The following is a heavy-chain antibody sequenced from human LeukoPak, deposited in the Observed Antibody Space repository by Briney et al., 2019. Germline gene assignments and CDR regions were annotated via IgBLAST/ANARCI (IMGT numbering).Heavy chain of an antibody. D-gene: IGHD6-19*01. CDR2: IYHSGST. V-gene: IGHV4-39*07. Sequence: PSETLSLTCSVSGGSISSSSSYWGWIRQPPVKGLEWIGSIYHSGSTYYNPSLKSRVTISVDTSKNQFSLKLSSVTAADTAVYYCAARIAVAGGLDYWGQGTLVTVSS. CDR3: AARIAVAGGLDY. J-gene: IGHJ4*02. CDR1: GGSISSSSSY.